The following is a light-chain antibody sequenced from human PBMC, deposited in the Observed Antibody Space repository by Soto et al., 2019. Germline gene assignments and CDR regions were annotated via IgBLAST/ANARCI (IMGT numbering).Light chain of an antibody. CDR3: QQSYITPPGT. CDR1: QSIRSY. V-gene: IGKV1-39*01. J-gene: IGKJ1*01. CDR2: AAS. Sequence: DIQMTQSPSSLSASVVDRVTITCRASQSIRSYLNWYQQKPGKAPKLLIYAASGLQTGVPSRFSGSGSGTDFTLSISSLQREDFATYYCQQSYITPPGTFGQGTKVDIK.